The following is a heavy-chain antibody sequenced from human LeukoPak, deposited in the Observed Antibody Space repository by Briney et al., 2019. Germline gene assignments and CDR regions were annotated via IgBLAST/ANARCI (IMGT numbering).Heavy chain of an antibody. J-gene: IGHJ4*02. Sequence: SETLSLTCTVSGGSISGSYWSWIRQPPGKALDWIGVIYYTGSTSYNLSLKSRVTMSVDTSKNQFSLQLRSVTAADTAVYYCARYGVYGDYDYWGQGTLVTVSS. V-gene: IGHV4-59*12. CDR1: GGSISGSY. CDR2: IYYTGST. CDR3: ARYGVYGDYDY. D-gene: IGHD4-17*01.